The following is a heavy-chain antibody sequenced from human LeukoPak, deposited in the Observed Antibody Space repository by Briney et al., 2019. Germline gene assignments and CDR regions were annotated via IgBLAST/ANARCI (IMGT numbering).Heavy chain of an antibody. D-gene: IGHD6-19*01. CDR2: ISSSSIYI. CDR1: GFTFSSYT. Sequence: PGGSLRLSCAASGFTFSSYTMNWVRQAPGKGLEWVSSISSSSIYIYYADSVKGRFTISRDNAKNSLYLQMNSLRAEDTAVYYCARDPSGWYFVDYWGQGTLVTVSS. V-gene: IGHV3-21*01. J-gene: IGHJ4*02. CDR3: ARDPSGWYFVDY.